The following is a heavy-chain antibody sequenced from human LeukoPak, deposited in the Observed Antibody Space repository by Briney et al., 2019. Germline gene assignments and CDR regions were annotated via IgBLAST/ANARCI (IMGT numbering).Heavy chain of an antibody. V-gene: IGHV3-30-3*01. Sequence: GRSLRLSCVASGFTFTSYAMHWVRQAPGKGLEWVTVISYDGSIKYYADSVKGRFTISRDISKNTLYLQMNSLRAEDTAVYYCARKPDVFDLWGQGTMVTVSS. J-gene: IGHJ3*01. CDR3: ARKPDVFDL. CDR1: GFTFTSYA. CDR2: ISYDGSIK.